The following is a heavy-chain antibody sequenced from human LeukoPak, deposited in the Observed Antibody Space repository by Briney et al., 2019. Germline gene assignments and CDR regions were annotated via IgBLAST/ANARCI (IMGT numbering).Heavy chain of an antibody. CDR1: GYTFTSYG. CDR2: ISAFNGNT. D-gene: IGHD6-19*01. CDR3: ARIGLGLVMSEPRAGAAFDI. V-gene: IGHV1-18*01. Sequence: ASVKVSCKASGYTFTSYGISWVRQAPGQGPEWMGWISAFNGNTNYAQRFQDRVTMTTDTSTTTAYVELTSLTSDDTAVYYCARIGLGLVMSEPRAGAAFDIWGQGTMVTVSS. J-gene: IGHJ3*02.